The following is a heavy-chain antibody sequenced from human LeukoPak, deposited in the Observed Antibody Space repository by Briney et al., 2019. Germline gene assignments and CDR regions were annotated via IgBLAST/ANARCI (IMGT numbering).Heavy chain of an antibody. CDR1: RFAFSQAW. CDR3: TTSGWFDY. D-gene: IGHD6-19*01. Sequence: GGSLRLPCVASRFAFSQAWMSWVRQAPGKGLEWVGRIKSESDGGTTDYAAPVKGRFTISRDDSKNTLFLQMDSLQTEDTAVYYCTTSGWFDYWGQGTLVTVSS. V-gene: IGHV3-15*01. J-gene: IGHJ4*02. CDR2: IKSESDGGTT.